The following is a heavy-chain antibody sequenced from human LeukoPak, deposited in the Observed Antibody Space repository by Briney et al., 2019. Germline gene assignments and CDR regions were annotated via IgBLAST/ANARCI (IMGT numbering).Heavy chain of an antibody. CDR3: AQGRLGYSYSDFDH. Sequence: PGGSLRLSCAASGFTFSNYAMSWVRQAPGKGLEWVSVISGSGGSTNFADSVKGRFTSSRDNSKNTLYLQMHSLRVEDTAVYYCAQGRLGYSYSDFDHWGHGTLFTVSS. V-gene: IGHV3-23*01. CDR1: GFTFSNYA. J-gene: IGHJ4*01. D-gene: IGHD5-18*01. CDR2: ISGSGGST.